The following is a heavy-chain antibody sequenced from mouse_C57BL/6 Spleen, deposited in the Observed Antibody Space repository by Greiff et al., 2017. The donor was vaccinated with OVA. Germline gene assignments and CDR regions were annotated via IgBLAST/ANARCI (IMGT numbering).Heavy chain of an antibody. Sequence: VQLQQPGAELVKPGASVKLSCKASGYTFTSYWMHWVKQRPGQGLEWIGMIHPNSGSTNYNEKFKSKATLTVDKSSSTAYMQLSSLTSEDSAVYYCARGYYGTFYYFDYWGQGTTLTVSS. V-gene: IGHV1-64*01. CDR2: IHPNSGST. J-gene: IGHJ2*01. CDR1: GYTFTSYW. D-gene: IGHD1-1*01. CDR3: ARGYYGTFYYFDY.